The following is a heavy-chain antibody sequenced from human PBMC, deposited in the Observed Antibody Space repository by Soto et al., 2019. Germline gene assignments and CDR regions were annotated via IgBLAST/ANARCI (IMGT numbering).Heavy chain of an antibody. CDR3: ALTYYDSSGYYGLGWFDP. CDR2: IYWDDDK. D-gene: IGHD3-22*01. J-gene: IGHJ5*02. Sequence: QITLKESGPTLVKPTQTLTLTCTFSGFSLNTSGVGVGWIRQPPGKALEWLALIYWDDDKRYSPSLKSRLTITKDTSKNQVVLTMTNMDPVDTATYYCALTYYDSSGYYGLGWFDPWGQGTLVTVSS. CDR1: GFSLNTSGVG. V-gene: IGHV2-5*02.